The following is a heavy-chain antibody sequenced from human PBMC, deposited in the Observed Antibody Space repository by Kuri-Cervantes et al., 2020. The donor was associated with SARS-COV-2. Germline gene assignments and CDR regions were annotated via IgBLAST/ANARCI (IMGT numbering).Heavy chain of an antibody. V-gene: IGHV3-11*04. Sequence: GGSLRLSCAASGFTFSDYYMSWIRRAPGKGLEWVSYISSSGSTIYYADSVKGRFTISRDNAKNSLYLQMNSLRAEDTAVYYCARVSYYGSGSYYPPYYYYYGMDVWGQGTTVTVSS. CDR1: GFTFSDYY. J-gene: IGHJ6*02. D-gene: IGHD3-10*01. CDR2: ISSSGSTI. CDR3: ARVSYYGSGSYYPPYYYYYGMDV.